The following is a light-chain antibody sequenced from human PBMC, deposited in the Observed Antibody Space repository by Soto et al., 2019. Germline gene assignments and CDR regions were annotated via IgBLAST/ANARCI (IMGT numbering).Light chain of an antibody. CDR1: SSDIGAYNY. J-gene: IGLJ2*01. V-gene: IGLV2-8*01. CDR3: SSYAGSNNFVV. Sequence: QSVLTQPPSASGSPGQSVTISCTGTSSDIGAYNYVSWYQQHPGKAPTVIIYEVSKGPSGVPDRFSGSKSGNTASLTVSGLQAEDEADYYCSSYAGSNNFVVFGGGTKVTVL. CDR2: EVS.